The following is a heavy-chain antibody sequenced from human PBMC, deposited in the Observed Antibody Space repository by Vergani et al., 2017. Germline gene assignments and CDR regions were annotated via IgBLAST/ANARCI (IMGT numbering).Heavy chain of an antibody. J-gene: IGHJ6*02. CDR1: GFTFSSYW. CDR2: INSDGSNT. V-gene: IGHV3-74*01. CDR3: ARDPSLTDYYYYGMDV. Sequence: EVQLVESGGGLVQPGGSLRLSCAASGFTFSSYWMHWVRQAPGKGLVWVSRINSDGSNTSYADSVKGRFTISRDNAKNTLYLQMNSLRAEDTAVYYCARDPSLTDYYYYGMDVWGQGTTVTVSS.